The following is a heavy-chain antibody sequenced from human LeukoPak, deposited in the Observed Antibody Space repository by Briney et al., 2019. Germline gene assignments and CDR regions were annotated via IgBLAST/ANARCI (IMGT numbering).Heavy chain of an antibody. CDR3: ARADGAWSPDY. D-gene: IGHD4-17*01. Sequence: PGGSLRLSCAASGFTFSSYAMHWVRQAPGKGLEWVAVISYDGSYKYYADSVKGRFTISRDNSKNTLYLQMNSLRAEDTAVYYCARADGAWSPDYWGQGTLVTVSS. V-gene: IGHV3-30-3*01. CDR1: GFTFSSYA. J-gene: IGHJ4*02. CDR2: ISYDGSYK.